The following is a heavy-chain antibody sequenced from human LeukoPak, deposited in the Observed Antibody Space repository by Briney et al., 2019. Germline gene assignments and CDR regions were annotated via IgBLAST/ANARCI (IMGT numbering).Heavy chain of an antibody. CDR1: GDSISGYY. V-gene: IGHV4-59*01. CDR3: ARLRGNYFPDY. CDR2: IYYSGSI. J-gene: IGHJ4*02. D-gene: IGHD4-11*01. Sequence: SETLSLTCTVSGDSISGYYWTWIRQPPGKGLEWIGYIYYSGSINYNPSLKSRLTISVDTSKNQFSRKLSSVTAADTAVYYCARLRGNYFPDYWGQGTLVTVSS.